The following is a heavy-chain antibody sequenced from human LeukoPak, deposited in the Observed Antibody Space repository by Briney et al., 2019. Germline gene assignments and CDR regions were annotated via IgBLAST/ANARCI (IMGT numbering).Heavy chain of an antibody. V-gene: IGHV1-3*01. CDR1: GYTFTSYA. Sequence: ASVKVSCKASGYTFTSYAMHWVRQAPGQRLEWMGWINAGNGNTKYSQKFQGRVTITRDTSASTAYMELNGLRSDDTAIYYCARTWIQLFTPDFDLWGQGTLVTVSS. D-gene: IGHD5-18*01. CDR2: INAGNGNT. CDR3: ARTWIQLFTPDFDL. J-gene: IGHJ4*02.